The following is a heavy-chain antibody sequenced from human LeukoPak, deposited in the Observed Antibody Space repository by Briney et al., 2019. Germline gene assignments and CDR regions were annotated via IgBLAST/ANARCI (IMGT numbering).Heavy chain of an antibody. CDR3: ARDPYNRGGYAAFDI. J-gene: IGHJ3*02. D-gene: IGHD3-22*01. Sequence: GGSLRLSCPASEFTFRNYWITWVRLAPGKGLKGLANINYDGSEKHYVDSVKGRFNISRDNVKNSLYLQMYSLRAEDTAVYYCARDPYNRGGYAAFDIWGHGTMVTVSS. V-gene: IGHV3-7*01. CDR2: INYDGSEK. CDR1: EFTFRNYW.